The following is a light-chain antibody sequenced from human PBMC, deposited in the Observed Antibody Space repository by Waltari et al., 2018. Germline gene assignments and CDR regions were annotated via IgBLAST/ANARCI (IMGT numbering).Light chain of an antibody. V-gene: IGLV3-25*03. J-gene: IGLJ1*01. CDR2: IDR. CDR1: TLPRQP. CDR3: QSADSDGTVV. Sequence: SSELTQSPSVSVSPGQTARLTCPGDTLPRQPASWYQQKPGKAPVFVMYIDRERPAGIAGLFSGSSSGTTVTMTIRVDQPDDEGDYCCQSADSDGTVVFGGGTTVSVL.